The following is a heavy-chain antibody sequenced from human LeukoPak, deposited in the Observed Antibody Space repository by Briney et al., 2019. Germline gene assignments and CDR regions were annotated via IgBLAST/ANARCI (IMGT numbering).Heavy chain of an antibody. CDR1: GGSFSGYY. D-gene: IGHD2-2*01. J-gene: IGHJ5*02. CDR2: INHSGST. Sequence: PSETLSLTCAVYGGSFSGYYWSWIRQPPGKGLEWIGEINHSGSTNYNPSLKSRVTISVDTSKNQFSLKLSSVTAADTAVYYCARGSWDIVVVPAAILFSGLNWFDPWGQGTLVTVFS. V-gene: IGHV4-34*01. CDR3: ARGSWDIVVVPAAILFSGLNWFDP.